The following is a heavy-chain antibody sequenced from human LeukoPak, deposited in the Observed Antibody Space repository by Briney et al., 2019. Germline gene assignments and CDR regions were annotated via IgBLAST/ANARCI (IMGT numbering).Heavy chain of an antibody. Sequence: GGSLRLSCAASGFTFDDYAMHWVRQAPGKGLEWVSGISWNSGSIGYADSVKGRFTISRDNAKNSLYLQMNSLRAEDTALYYCAKRGWAFDIWGQGTMVTVSS. J-gene: IGHJ3*02. CDR3: AKRGWAFDI. CDR1: GFTFDDYA. CDR2: ISWNSGSI. V-gene: IGHV3-9*01. D-gene: IGHD2-15*01.